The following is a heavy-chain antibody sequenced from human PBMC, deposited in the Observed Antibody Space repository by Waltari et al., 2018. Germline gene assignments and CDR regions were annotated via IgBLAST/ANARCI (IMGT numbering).Heavy chain of an antibody. Sequence: EVQLVESGGDLVKPGGSLSLSCVGSEFTFRACPLNWVRQGPGKGLEWLSSVSSGASHTDYADSVKGRFTISRDDAKNSVYLEMKRLRVDDTAVYYCARDSFGHGRQSSYHFGMDVWGQGTTVTVSS. V-gene: IGHV3-21*02. J-gene: IGHJ6*02. CDR1: EFTFRACP. CDR2: VSSGASHT. D-gene: IGHD1-26*01. CDR3: ARDSFGHGRQSSYHFGMDV.